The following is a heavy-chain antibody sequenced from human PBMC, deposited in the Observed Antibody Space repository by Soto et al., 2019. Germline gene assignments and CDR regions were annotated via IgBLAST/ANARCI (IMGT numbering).Heavy chain of an antibody. V-gene: IGHV1-18*01. CDR2: ISAYNGNT. J-gene: IGHJ3*02. CDR1: GYTFTSYG. D-gene: IGHD3-22*01. CDR3: ARVPITTIVVVIADAFDI. Sequence: ASVKVSCKASGYTFTSYGISWVRQAPGQGLEWMGWISAYNGNTNYAQKLQGRVTMTTDTSTSTAYMELRSLRSDDTAVYYCARVPITTIVVVIADAFDIWGQGTMVTVSS.